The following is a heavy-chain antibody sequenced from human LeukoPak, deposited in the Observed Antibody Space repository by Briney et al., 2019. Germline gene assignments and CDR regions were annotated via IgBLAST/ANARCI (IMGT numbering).Heavy chain of an antibody. CDR1: GFTFSTYA. CDR3: ARAGYYDFTDAFDI. J-gene: IGHJ3*02. V-gene: IGHV3-23*01. CDR2: ITGSGGST. D-gene: IGHD3-3*01. Sequence: GGSLRLSCAASGFTFSTYAMSWVRQAPGKGLEWVSSITGSGGSTYYADSVKGRFTISRDNSKNTLYLQMNSLRAEDTAVYYCARAGYYDFTDAFDIWGQGTMVTVSS.